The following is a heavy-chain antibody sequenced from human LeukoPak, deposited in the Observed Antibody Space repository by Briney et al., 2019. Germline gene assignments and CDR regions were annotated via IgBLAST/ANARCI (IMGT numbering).Heavy chain of an antibody. CDR3: ARDYYASGTHDF. V-gene: IGHV3-7*04. J-gene: IGHJ4*02. Sequence: GGSLRLSCAASGXTFSSYWMTWVRQAPGKGLEWVANIKQDGSAKHYVGSVQGRFTISRDNAKTSLYLQMNSLRAEDTVVYYCARDYYASGTHDFWGQGTLVTVSS. CDR2: IKQDGSAK. D-gene: IGHD3-10*01. CDR1: GXTFSSYW.